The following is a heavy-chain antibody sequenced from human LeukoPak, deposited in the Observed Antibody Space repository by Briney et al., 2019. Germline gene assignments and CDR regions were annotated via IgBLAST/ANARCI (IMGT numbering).Heavy chain of an antibody. Sequence: GGSLRLSCAASGFTFSSYAMSWVRQAPGKGLEWVSAISGSGGSTYYADSVKGRFTISRGNPKNTLYLQMNSLRAEDTAVYYCAKGGGSSCYSPSDYWGQGTLVTVSS. J-gene: IGHJ4*02. D-gene: IGHD2-15*01. CDR1: GFTFSSYA. CDR3: AKGGGSSCYSPSDY. V-gene: IGHV3-23*01. CDR2: ISGSGGST.